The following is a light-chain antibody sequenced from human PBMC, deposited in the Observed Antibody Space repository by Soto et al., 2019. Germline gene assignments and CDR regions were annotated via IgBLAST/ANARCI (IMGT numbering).Light chain of an antibody. V-gene: IGKV3-20*01. CDR2: GAF. J-gene: IGKJ1*01. Sequence: EIGLTQFSGTLSLSPGERGTLSFRASQSVSSYSLAWYQKKPGQAPRLLIYGAFSRAAGIPDGFSGSGSGTDFTLTISGLEPEDFAVYYCQQYGSSLTWTFGQGTKVDIK. CDR1: QSVSSYS. CDR3: QQYGSSLTWT.